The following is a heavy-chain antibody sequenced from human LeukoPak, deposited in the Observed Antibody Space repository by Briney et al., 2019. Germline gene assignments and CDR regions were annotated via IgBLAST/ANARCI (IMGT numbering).Heavy chain of an antibody. J-gene: IGHJ4*02. Sequence: GGSLRLSCAASGFTFSSYAMHWVRQAPGKGLEYVSAISSNGGSTYYANSVKGRFTISRDNSKNTLYLQMGSLRAEDMAVYYCASGSRGIAAYWGQGTLVSVSS. V-gene: IGHV3-64*01. CDR3: ASGSRGIAAY. D-gene: IGHD6-13*01. CDR2: ISSNGGST. CDR1: GFTFSSYA.